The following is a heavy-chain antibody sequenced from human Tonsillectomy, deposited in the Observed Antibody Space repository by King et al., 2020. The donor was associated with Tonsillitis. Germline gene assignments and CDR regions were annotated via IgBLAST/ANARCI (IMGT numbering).Heavy chain of an antibody. CDR1: GFTFSSYN. J-gene: IGHJ6*02. CDR2: ISYSSSYI. CDR3: ARGVLSTSWGMDV. Sequence: QLVQSGGGLVKPGGYLRLSCAASGFTFSSYNMNWVRQAPGKGLEWVSSISYSSSYIYYADSVKGRFTISRDNAKNSLYLHMNSLRAEDTAVYYCARGVLSTSWGMDVWGQGTTVTVSS. D-gene: IGHD2-2*01. V-gene: IGHV3-21*01.